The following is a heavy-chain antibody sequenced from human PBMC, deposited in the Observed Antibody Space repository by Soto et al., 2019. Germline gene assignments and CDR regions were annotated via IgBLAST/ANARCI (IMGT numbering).Heavy chain of an antibody. V-gene: IGHV4-31*03. Sequence: QVQLQESGPGLVKPSQTLSLTCTVSGGSISSGGYYWSWIRQHPGKGLEWIGYIYYSGSTYYNPSLKSRVTISVDTSKNQFSLKLRSVTAADTAVYYCARGSYSYGLTRDYYYYYGMDVWGQGTTVTVSS. D-gene: IGHD5-18*01. CDR2: IYYSGST. CDR1: GGSISSGGYY. CDR3: ARGSYSYGLTRDYYYYYGMDV. J-gene: IGHJ6*02.